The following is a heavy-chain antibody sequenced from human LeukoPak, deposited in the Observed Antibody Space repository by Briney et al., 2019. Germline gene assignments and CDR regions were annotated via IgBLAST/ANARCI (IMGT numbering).Heavy chain of an antibody. D-gene: IGHD3-10*01. Sequence: GESLKISCKGSGYSFSSYWIGWVRQMPGKGLEWMGTIYPGDSDTRYSPSFQGQVTISADKSISTAYLQWSSLKASDTAMYYCARHGRRRLLWFGESKGMDVWGQGTTVTVSS. CDR3: ARHGRRRLLWFGESKGMDV. V-gene: IGHV5-51*01. CDR1: GYSFSSYW. J-gene: IGHJ6*02. CDR2: IYPGDSDT.